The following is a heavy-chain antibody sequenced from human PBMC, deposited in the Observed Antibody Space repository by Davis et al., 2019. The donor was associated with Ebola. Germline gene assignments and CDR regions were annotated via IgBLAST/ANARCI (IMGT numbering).Heavy chain of an antibody. CDR2: IYPGDSDT. V-gene: IGHV5-51*01. Sequence: GGSLRLSCKGSGYSFTSYWIGWVRQMPGKGLEWMGIIYPGDSDTRYSPSFQGHVTTSADKSISTAYLQWSSLKASDTAMYYCARREWPDQYYCYGMDVWGQGTTVTVSS. D-gene: IGHD1-14*01. CDR3: ARREWPDQYYCYGMDV. CDR1: GYSFTSYW. J-gene: IGHJ6*02.